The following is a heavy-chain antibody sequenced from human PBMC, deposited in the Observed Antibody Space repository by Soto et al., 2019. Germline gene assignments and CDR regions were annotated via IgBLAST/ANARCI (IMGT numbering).Heavy chain of an antibody. CDR1: GFTFSTYG. CDR2: ISGGGGDT. V-gene: IGHV3-23*01. D-gene: IGHD6-19*01. CDR3: AKTQQWGLPLSGGMDV. J-gene: IGHJ6*02. Sequence: EVQLLESGGGLVQPRGSLRLSCAASGFTFSTYGMSWVRQAPGKGLEWVSVISGGGGDTYYAGSEKGRFTISRDNSKNTLYLEMNSLRAEDTAVYYCAKTQQWGLPLSGGMDVWGQGTTVTVSS.